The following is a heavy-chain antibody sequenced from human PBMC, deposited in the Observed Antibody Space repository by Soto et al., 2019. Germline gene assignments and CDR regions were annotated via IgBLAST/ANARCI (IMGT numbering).Heavy chain of an antibody. D-gene: IGHD5-12*01. V-gene: IGHV4-59*01. CDR2: IYYSGST. J-gene: IGHJ4*02. CDR1: GGSISSYD. Sequence: SETLSLTCTVSGGSISSYDWSWIRQPPGKGLEWIGYIYYSGSTNYNPSLKSRVTISVDTSKNQFSLKLSSVTAADTAVYYCARAPVRYGGFDYWGQGTLVTVSS. CDR3: ARAPVRYGGFDY.